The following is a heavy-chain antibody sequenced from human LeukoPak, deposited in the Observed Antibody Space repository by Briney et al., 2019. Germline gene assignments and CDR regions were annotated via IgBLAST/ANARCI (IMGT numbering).Heavy chain of an antibody. D-gene: IGHD6-13*01. Sequence: GASVKVSCKASGGTFSSYAISWVRQAPGQGLEWMGGIIPIFGTANYAQKFQGRVTMTRDMSTSTVYMELSSLRSEDTAVYYCARDQPAAGTVDYWGQGTLVTVSS. CDR1: GGTFSSYA. CDR2: IIPIFGTA. CDR3: ARDQPAAGTVDY. J-gene: IGHJ4*02. V-gene: IGHV1-69*05.